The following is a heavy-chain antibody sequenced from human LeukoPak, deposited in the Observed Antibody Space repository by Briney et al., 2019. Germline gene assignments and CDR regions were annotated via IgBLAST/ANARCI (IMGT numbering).Heavy chain of an antibody. Sequence: ASVKVSCKASGYTFTSYDINWVRQATGQGLEWMGWMNPNSGNTGYAQKFQGRVTMTRNTSISTAYMELSSLRSEDTAVYYCARVYSYGTLDALDIWGQGTMVTVSS. D-gene: IGHD5-18*01. J-gene: IGHJ3*02. CDR2: MNPNSGNT. CDR1: GYTFTSYD. V-gene: IGHV1-8*01. CDR3: ARVYSYGTLDALDI.